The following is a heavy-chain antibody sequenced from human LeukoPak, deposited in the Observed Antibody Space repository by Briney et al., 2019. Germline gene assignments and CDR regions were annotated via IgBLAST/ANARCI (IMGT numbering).Heavy chain of an antibody. Sequence: SETLSLTCNVSGGSISSYYRSWIRQPPGKGLEWIGYIYYSGSTNYNPSLKSRVTISVDTSKNQFSLKLSSVTAADTAVYYCARDFWYGSGTYNDYWGQGTLVTVSS. J-gene: IGHJ4*02. CDR2: IYYSGST. CDR3: ARDFWYGSGTYNDY. D-gene: IGHD3-10*01. CDR1: GGSISSYY. V-gene: IGHV4-59*12.